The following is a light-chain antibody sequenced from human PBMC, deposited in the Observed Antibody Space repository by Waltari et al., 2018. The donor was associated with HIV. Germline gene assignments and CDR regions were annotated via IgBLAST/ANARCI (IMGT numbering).Light chain of an antibody. Sequence: QSALTQPASVSGSPGQSITISCIGTNSDVGGYNYVSWYQQHPGKAPKLLIYEVTNRPSGISNRFSGSKSGNTASLTMSGLQAEDEADYYCSSYTPTSTVVFGGGTKLTVL. CDR3: SSYTPTSTVV. CDR2: EVT. V-gene: IGLV2-14*01. CDR1: NSDVGGYNY. J-gene: IGLJ2*01.